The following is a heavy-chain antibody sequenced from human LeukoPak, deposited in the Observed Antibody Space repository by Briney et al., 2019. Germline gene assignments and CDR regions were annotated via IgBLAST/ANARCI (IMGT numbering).Heavy chain of an antibody. CDR1: GFTFSSYA. D-gene: IGHD3-22*01. CDR3: ARGYYDSSGYLDY. J-gene: IGHJ4*02. CDR2: ISYDGSNK. V-gene: IGHV3-30*04. Sequence: GGSLRLSCAASGFTFSSYAMHWVRQAPGKGLEWVAVISYDGSNKYYADSVKGRFTISRDNSKNTLYLQMNSLRAEDTAVYYCARGYYDSSGYLDYWGQGTLVTVSS.